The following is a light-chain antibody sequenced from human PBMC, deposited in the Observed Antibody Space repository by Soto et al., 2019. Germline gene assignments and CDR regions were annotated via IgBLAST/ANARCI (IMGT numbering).Light chain of an antibody. CDR1: SSDVGGYNY. CDR3: QSYDTSLSAHVA. Sequence: QSALTQPPSASGSPGQSVTISCTGTSSDVGGYNYVSWYQQHPGKAPKLIISEVSKRPSGVPDRFSGSKSGNTASLTVSGLQAEDEADYYCQSYDTSLSAHVAFGGGTKLTVL. CDR2: EVS. J-gene: IGLJ2*01. V-gene: IGLV2-8*01.